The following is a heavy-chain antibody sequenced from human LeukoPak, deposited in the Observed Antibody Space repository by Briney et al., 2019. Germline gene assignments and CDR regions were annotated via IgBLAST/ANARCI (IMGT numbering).Heavy chain of an antibody. CDR1: GYTFTSYY. J-gene: IGHJ1*01. Sequence: ASVKVSCKASGYTFTSYYMHWVRQAPGQGLEWMGWINPNSGGTNYAQNFQGRVTMTRDTSISTAYMELRRLRSDDTAVYYCARGAYDSSELEYFQHGGQGTLVTVSS. D-gene: IGHD3-22*01. V-gene: IGHV1-2*02. CDR2: INPNSGGT. CDR3: ARGAYDSSELEYFQH.